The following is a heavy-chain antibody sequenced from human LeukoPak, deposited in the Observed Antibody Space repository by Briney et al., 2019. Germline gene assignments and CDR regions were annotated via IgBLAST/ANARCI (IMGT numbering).Heavy chain of an antibody. CDR3: ARHQNRYGSGSYTLYYYYGMDV. Sequence: SETLSLTCTVSGGSISSYYWSWIRQPPGKGLEWIGYIYYSGSTNYNPYLKSRVTISVDTSKNQFSLKLSSVTAADTAVYYCARHQNRYGSGSYTLYYYYGMDVWGQGTTVTVSS. J-gene: IGHJ6*02. D-gene: IGHD3-10*01. V-gene: IGHV4-59*08. CDR1: GGSISSYY. CDR2: IYYSGST.